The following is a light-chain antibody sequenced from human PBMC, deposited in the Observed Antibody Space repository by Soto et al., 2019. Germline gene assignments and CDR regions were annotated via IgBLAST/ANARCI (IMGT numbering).Light chain of an antibody. Sequence: DIVLTQSPDSLAVSLGERATINCKSSQSFLYSSNNKNYLAWYQQKPRQPPKLLIYWASTRVSGVPDRFSGSGSGTDFTLTINSLQAEDVAVYYCQRYFGLPWTFGQGTKVDIK. V-gene: IGKV4-1*01. CDR1: QSFLYSSNNKNY. CDR2: WAS. CDR3: QRYFGLPWT. J-gene: IGKJ1*01.